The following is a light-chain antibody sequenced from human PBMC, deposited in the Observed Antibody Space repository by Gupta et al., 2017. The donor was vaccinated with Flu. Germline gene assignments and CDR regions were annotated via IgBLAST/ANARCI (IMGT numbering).Light chain of an antibody. CDR3: CSYAGSYTYV. CDR1: SSDVGDYNY. Sequence: SVTLSCTGTSSDVGDYNYVSWYQHHPGKAPNLMIYDVSKRPAGVPVRFSGSKSGNTASLTISGLQAEDEADYYCCSYAGSYTYVFGSGTKVTV. J-gene: IGLJ1*01. CDR2: DVS. V-gene: IGLV2-11*01.